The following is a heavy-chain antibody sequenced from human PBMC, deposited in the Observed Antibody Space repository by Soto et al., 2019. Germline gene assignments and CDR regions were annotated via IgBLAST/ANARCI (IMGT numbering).Heavy chain of an antibody. CDR3: AKEIMITFGGVIDIFDY. Sequence: GGSLRLSCAASGFTFSSYAMSWVRQAPGKGLEWVSAIGGSGVSTYYADSVKGWFTISGDTSKNTLYLQMNSLRAEDTAVYYCAKEIMITFGGVIDIFDYWGQGTLVTVSS. V-gene: IGHV3-23*01. CDR1: GFTFSSYA. D-gene: IGHD3-16*02. J-gene: IGHJ4*02. CDR2: IGGSGVST.